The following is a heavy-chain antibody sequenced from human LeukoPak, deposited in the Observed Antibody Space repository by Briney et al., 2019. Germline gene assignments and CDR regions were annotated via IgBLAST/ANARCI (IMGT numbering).Heavy chain of an antibody. J-gene: IGHJ4*02. CDR1: GFTFSSYG. Sequence: SLRLSCAASGFTFSSYGMHWVRQAPGKGLEWVAVISYDGSNKYYADSVKGRFTISRDNSKNTLYLQMNGLRAEDTAVYYCAKGAYDSSGYRDYWGQGTLVTVSS. V-gene: IGHV3-30*18. D-gene: IGHD3-22*01. CDR3: AKGAYDSSGYRDY. CDR2: ISYDGSNK.